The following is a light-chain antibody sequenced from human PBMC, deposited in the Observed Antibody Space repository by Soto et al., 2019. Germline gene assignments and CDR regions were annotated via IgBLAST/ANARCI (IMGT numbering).Light chain of an antibody. CDR1: SSNIENNY. CDR3: GSWDSSLSGSV. Sequence: QAVLTQPPSVSAAPGQTVTISCSGSSSNIENNYVSWYQQLPGAAPKLLIYQDNQRPSEVPDRFSGSRSGTSATLGITGLQAGDEADYYCGSWDSSLSGSVFGTGTKLTVL. CDR2: QDN. V-gene: IGLV1-51*02. J-gene: IGLJ1*01.